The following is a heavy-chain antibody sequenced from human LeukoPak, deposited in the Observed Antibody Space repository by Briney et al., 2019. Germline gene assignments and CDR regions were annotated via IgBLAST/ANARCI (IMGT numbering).Heavy chain of an antibody. V-gene: IGHV3-74*01. J-gene: IGHJ4*02. Sequence: PGGSLRLSCAASGFTLSSYWMHWVRQAPGKGLVWVSRINSDGSSTNYADSVKGRFTISRDNAKNTLYLQMNSLRAEDTAVYYCARDGSGSYHFDYWGQGTLVTVSS. D-gene: IGHD1-26*01. CDR1: GFTLSSYW. CDR3: ARDGSGSYHFDY. CDR2: INSDGSST.